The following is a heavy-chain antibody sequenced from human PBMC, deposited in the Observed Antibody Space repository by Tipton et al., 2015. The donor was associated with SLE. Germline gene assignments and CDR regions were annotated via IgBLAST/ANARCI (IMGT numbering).Heavy chain of an antibody. CDR2: ISAYNGNP. D-gene: IGHD3-16*01. V-gene: IGHV1-18*01. J-gene: IGHJ4*02. CDR3: ARDGGGFDY. Sequence: QLVQSGAEGKKPGASVKVSCKASGYTFTSYGISWVRQAPGQGLEWMGWISAYNGNPHYAPKLQGRVTMSTDTSESTAYMELRRLRSDDTAVYYCARDGGGFDYWGQGIRVAVSS. CDR1: GYTFTSYG.